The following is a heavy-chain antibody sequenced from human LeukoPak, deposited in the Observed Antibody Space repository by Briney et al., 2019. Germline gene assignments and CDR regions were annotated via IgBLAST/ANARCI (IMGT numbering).Heavy chain of an antibody. D-gene: IGHD3-10*01. Sequence: GASVKVSCKASGYTFTSYGISWVRQAPGQGLERMGWISAYNGNTNYAQKLQGRVTMTTDTSTSTAYIELRSLRSDDTAVYYCARVIGSGSYAMDYWGQGTLVTVSS. CDR3: ARVIGSGSYAMDY. CDR1: GYTFTSYG. CDR2: ISAYNGNT. J-gene: IGHJ4*02. V-gene: IGHV1-18*01.